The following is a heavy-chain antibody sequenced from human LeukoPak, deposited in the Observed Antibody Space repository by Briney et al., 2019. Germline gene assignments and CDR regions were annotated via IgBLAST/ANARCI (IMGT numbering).Heavy chain of an antibody. D-gene: IGHD3-22*01. CDR3: ARGDYDSSGYYYSTAFDI. CDR2: VYHSGST. CDR1: GASISSSTNW. V-gene: IGHV4-4*02. Sequence: KTSGTLSLTCAVSGASISSSTNWWSWVRQPPGKGLEWIGEVYHSGSTNCNPSLKSRATISVDKSKNQFSLKLSSVTAADTAVYYCARGDYDSSGYYYSTAFDIWGQGTMVTVSS. J-gene: IGHJ3*02.